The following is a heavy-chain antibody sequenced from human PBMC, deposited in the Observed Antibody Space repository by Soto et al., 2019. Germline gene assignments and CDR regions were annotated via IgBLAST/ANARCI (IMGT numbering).Heavy chain of an antibody. CDR3: AGDRYFYDSSGSPTGAFDI. CDR2: IHYSGSS. D-gene: IGHD3-22*01. CDR1: GDSVSSGSYY. Sequence: SETLSLTCTVSGDSVSSGSYYWSWIRQPPGKGLEWIGYIHYSGSSNYSPSLKSRVTISVDTSKNQFSLKLSSVTAADTAVYYCAGDRYFYDSSGSPTGAFDIWGQGTMVTVSS. V-gene: IGHV4-61*01. J-gene: IGHJ3*02.